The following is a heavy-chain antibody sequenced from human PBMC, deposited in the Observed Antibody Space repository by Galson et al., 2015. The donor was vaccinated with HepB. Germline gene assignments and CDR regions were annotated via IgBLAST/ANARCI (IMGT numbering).Heavy chain of an antibody. V-gene: IGHV1-24*01. CDR1: GYTLTELS. CDR2: FDPEDGET. CDR3: ATDLSLSGSGNFDY. D-gene: IGHD1-26*01. J-gene: IGHJ4*02. Sequence: SVKVSCKVSGYTLTELSMHWVRQAPGKGLEWMGGFDPEDGETIYAQKFQGRVTMTEDTSTDTAYMELSSLRSEDTAVYYCATDLSLSGSGNFDYWGQGTLVTVSS.